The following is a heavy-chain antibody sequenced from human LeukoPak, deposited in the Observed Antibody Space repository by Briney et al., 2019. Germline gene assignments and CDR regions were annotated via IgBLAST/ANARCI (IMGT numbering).Heavy chain of an antibody. D-gene: IGHD5-12*01. CDR1: GDSISSSSSY. J-gene: IGHJ5*02. Sequence: SETLSLTCTVSGDSISSSSSYWGWIRQPPGKGLEWIGSIYYSGSTYYNTSLKSRVTISVDTSKNQFSLKLSSVTAADTAVYYCAALVRWLRFNWFDPWGQGTLVTVSS. V-gene: IGHV4-39*07. CDR2: IYYSGST. CDR3: AALVRWLRFNWFDP.